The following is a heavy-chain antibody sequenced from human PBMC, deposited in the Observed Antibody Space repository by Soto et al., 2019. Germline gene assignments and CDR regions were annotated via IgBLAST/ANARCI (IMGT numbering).Heavy chain of an antibody. D-gene: IGHD5-12*01. J-gene: IGHJ5*02. Sequence: QVHLQQWGAGLLKPSETLSLTCAVYGESFIGDYWTWIRQPPGKGLEWIGEINHRGSTNYNPSLKSRVSISIDTSKNQFSLKLTSVTAADPSVYYCARTDIVTTNWFDPWGQGTLVTVSS. CDR2: INHRGST. CDR1: GESFIGDY. V-gene: IGHV4-34*02. CDR3: ARTDIVTTNWFDP.